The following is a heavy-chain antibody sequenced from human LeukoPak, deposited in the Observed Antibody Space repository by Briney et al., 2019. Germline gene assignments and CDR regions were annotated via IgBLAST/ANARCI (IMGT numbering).Heavy chain of an antibody. CDR3: ARGGGLDV. CDR2: INHNGNVN. D-gene: IGHD3-16*01. CDR1: GFTLSDHY. V-gene: IGHV3-7*03. J-gene: IGHJ6*02. Sequence: GGSLRLSCAASGFTLSDHYMDWVRQAPGKGLEWVASINHNGNVNYYVDSVKGRFTISRDNAKNSLYLQMSNLRAEDTAVYFCARGGGLDVWGQGATVTVSS.